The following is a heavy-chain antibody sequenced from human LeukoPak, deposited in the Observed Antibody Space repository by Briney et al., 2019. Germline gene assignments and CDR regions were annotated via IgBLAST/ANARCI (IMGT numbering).Heavy chain of an antibody. J-gene: IGHJ4*02. CDR2: IYYSGST. CDR3: ARDRGFLAAGGEIDY. CDR1: GGSISSYY. V-gene: IGHV4-59*01. Sequence: PPETLSLTCTVSGGSISSYYWSWIRQPPGKGLEWIGYIYYSGSTNYNPSLKSRVTISVDTSKNQFSLKLSSVTAADTAVYYCARDRGFLAAGGEIDYWGQGTLVTVSS. D-gene: IGHD3-10*01.